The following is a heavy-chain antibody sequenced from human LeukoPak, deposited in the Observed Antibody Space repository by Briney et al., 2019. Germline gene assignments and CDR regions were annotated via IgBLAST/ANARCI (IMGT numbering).Heavy chain of an antibody. CDR1: GYTFTSYD. Sequence: ASVKVSCKASGYTFTSYDINWVRQTTGQGLEWMGWMNPNSGNTGCAQKFQGRVTMTRNTSISTAYMELSSPRSEDTAVYYCARTSYYDFWSGYYGNDYWGQGTLVTVSS. D-gene: IGHD3-3*01. J-gene: IGHJ4*02. CDR3: ARTSYYDFWSGYYGNDY. CDR2: MNPNSGNT. V-gene: IGHV1-8*01.